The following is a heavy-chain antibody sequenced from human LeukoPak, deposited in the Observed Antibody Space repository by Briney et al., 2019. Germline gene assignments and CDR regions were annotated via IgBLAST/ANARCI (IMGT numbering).Heavy chain of an antibody. CDR3: PKEGTGYFRNWFDP. J-gene: IGHJ5*02. Sequence: GGSLRLSCAASGFTFSSYAMSWVRQAPGKGLEWVSAISGSGGSTYYADSVKGRFTISRDSSKNTLYLQMNSLRVEDTAVYSCPKEGTGYFRNWFDPWGEGTLVTVSS. CDR2: ISGSGGST. CDR1: GFTFSSYA. D-gene: IGHD3-9*01. V-gene: IGHV3-23*01.